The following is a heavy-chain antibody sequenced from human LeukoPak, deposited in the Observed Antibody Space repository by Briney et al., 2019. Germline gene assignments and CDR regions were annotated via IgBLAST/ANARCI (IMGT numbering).Heavy chain of an antibody. Sequence: ASVKVSCKPSGYTFTVNYLHWVRQAPGQGLEWVGWMNPNSGVTGYAQNFQGRVTMTRDTSISTAYMELSSLTFDDTAVYYCTRGAGTSWFDYWGQGSLVTVSS. D-gene: IGHD2-2*01. J-gene: IGHJ4*02. CDR2: MNPNSGVT. CDR3: TRGAGTSWFDY. CDR1: GYTFTVNY. V-gene: IGHV1-2*02.